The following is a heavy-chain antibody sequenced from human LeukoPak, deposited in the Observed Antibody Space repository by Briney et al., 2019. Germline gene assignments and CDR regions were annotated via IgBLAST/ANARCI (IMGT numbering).Heavy chain of an antibody. V-gene: IGHV4-39*02. J-gene: IGHJ5*02. CDR3: ARERYYDSSGYYGNFDP. Sequence: SETLSLTCTVSGGSISSSSYYWGWLRQPPGKGLEWLGSIYYSGSTYYNPSLKSRVTISVDTSKNQFSLKLSSVTAADTAVYYCARERYYDSSGYYGNFDPWGQGTLVTVSS. CDR2: IYYSGST. CDR1: GGSISSSSYY. D-gene: IGHD3-22*01.